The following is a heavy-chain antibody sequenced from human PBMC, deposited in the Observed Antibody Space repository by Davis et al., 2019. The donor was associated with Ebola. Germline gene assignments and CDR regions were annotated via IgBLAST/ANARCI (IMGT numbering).Heavy chain of an antibody. CDR1: GFTVSSNY. J-gene: IGHJ6*02. CDR3: AKGGARYFYHYYGMDV. V-gene: IGHV3-53*01. D-gene: IGHD2/OR15-2a*01. CDR2: IYSGGST. Sequence: GGSLSLSCAASGFTVSSNYMSWVRQAPGKGLEWVSVIYSGGSTYYAASVKGRFTISRDNSKNTLYLQMNSLRADDTALYYCAKGGARYFYHYYGMDVWGQGTTVTVSS.